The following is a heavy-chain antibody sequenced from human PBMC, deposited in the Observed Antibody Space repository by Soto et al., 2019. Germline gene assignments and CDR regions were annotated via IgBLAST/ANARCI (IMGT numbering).Heavy chain of an antibody. D-gene: IGHD4-17*01. CDR2: IYYSGST. Sequence: ETLSLTCTVSGGSISSSSYYWGWIRQPPGKGLEWIGSIYYSGSTYYNPSLKSRVTISVDTSKNQFSLKLSSVTAADTAVYYCARSIEVTTSIRWFDPWGQGTLVTVSS. CDR1: GGSISSSSYY. V-gene: IGHV4-39*01. J-gene: IGHJ5*02. CDR3: ARSIEVTTSIRWFDP.